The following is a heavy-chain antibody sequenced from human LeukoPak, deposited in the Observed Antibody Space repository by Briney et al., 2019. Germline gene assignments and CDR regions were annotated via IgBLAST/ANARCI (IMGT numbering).Heavy chain of an antibody. CDR1: GASFSDSC. J-gene: IGHJ5*02. D-gene: IGHD6-13*01. CDR3: GTKRNLAAAGYPFET. Sequence: SETLCLTCAVYGASFSDSCWTWIGQPPGKGLEWIGEINHSASTTYNPYVKTQVPTSVATSTTQFSLKLTSVTAADTAVYFCGTKRNLAAAGYPFETWGQGTLVAVSS. CDR2: INHSAST. V-gene: IGHV4-34*07.